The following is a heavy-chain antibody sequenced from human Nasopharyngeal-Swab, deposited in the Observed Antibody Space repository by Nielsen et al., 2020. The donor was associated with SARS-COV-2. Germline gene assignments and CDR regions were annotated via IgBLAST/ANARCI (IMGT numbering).Heavy chain of an antibody. J-gene: IGHJ3*02. CDR2: IRSKANSYET. CDR1: GFTFSGYA. V-gene: IGHV3-73*01. D-gene: IGHD1-26*01. Sequence: GESLKISCAASGFTFSGYAMHWVRQASGKGLEWVGRIRSKANSYETAYAASVKGRFTIAIDNSKNTAYLQMNSLKSEVTAVYYCARGPPYSCSYWDSFDIWGQGTMVTVSS. CDR3: ARGPPYSCSYWDSFDI.